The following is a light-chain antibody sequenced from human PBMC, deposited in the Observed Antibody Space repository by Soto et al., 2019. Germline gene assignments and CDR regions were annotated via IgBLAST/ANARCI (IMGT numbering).Light chain of an antibody. V-gene: IGKV3D-20*02. CDR1: QSVSSSY. J-gene: IGKJ5*01. CDR3: QQRSNWLFT. CDR2: GAS. Sequence: EIVLTQSPGTLSLSPGERATLSCRASQSVSSSYLAWYQQKPGQAPRLLIYGASSRATGVPDRFSGGGSGTDFTLTISRLEPEDFAVYYCQQRSNWLFTFGQGTRLEIK.